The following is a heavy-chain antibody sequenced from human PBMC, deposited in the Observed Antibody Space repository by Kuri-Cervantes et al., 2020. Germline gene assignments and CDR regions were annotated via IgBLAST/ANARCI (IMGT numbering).Heavy chain of an antibody. CDR2: ITSSSSYI. J-gene: IGHJ4*02. CDR3: ARDRRYFDY. CDR1: GFIFSSYS. V-gene: IGHV3-21*01. Sequence: ETLSLTCAASGFIFSSYSMNWVRQAPGKGLEWVSSITSSSSYIYYADSVKGRFTISRDNSKNTLYLQMNSLRAEDTVVYYCARDRRYFDYWGQGTLVTVSS.